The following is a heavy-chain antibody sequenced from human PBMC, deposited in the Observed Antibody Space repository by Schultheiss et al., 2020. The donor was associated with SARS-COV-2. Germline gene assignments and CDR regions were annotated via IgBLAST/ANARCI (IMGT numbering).Heavy chain of an antibody. D-gene: IGHD3-22*01. CDR1: GGSISSYY. Sequence: SETLSLTCTVSGGSISSYYWSWIRQPAGKGLEWIGRIYTSGSTNYNPSLKSRVTMSVDTSKNQFSLKLSSVTAADTAVYYCARSFWHYDSSGSPNAFDIWGQGTMVTVSS. CDR2: IYTSGST. V-gene: IGHV4-4*07. CDR3: ARSFWHYDSSGSPNAFDI. J-gene: IGHJ3*02.